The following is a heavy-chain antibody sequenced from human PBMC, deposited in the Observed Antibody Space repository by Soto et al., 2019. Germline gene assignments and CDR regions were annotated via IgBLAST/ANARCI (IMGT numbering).Heavy chain of an antibody. Sequence: GGSLRLSCTASGFTFGDYAMSWFRQAPGKGLEWVGFIRSKAYGGTTEYAASVKGRFTISRDDSKSIAYLQMNSLKTEDTAVYYCTRDPGKRYCTNGVCSLTRGDAFDIWGQGTMVTVSS. V-gene: IGHV3-49*03. CDR3: TRDPGKRYCTNGVCSLTRGDAFDI. CDR1: GFTFGDYA. D-gene: IGHD2-8*01. J-gene: IGHJ3*02. CDR2: IRSKAYGGTT.